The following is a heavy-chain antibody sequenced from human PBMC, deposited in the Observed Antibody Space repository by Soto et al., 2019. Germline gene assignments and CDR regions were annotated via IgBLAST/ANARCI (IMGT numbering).Heavy chain of an antibody. J-gene: IGHJ5*02. CDR2: IIPIFGTA. V-gene: IGHV1-69*13. CDR1: GGTFSSYA. Sequence: WASVKVSCKASGGTFSSYAISWVRQAPGQGLEWMGGIIPIFGTANYAQKFQGRVTITADESTSTAYMELSSLRSDDTAVYYCARVAVRGVNWFDPWDQGTLVTVSS. CDR3: ARVAVRGVNWFDP. D-gene: IGHD3-10*01.